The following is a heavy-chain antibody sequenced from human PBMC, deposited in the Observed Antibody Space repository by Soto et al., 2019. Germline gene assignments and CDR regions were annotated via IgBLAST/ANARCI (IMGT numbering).Heavy chain of an antibody. Sequence: QLQLQESGPGLVKPLATLSLTCTVSGGSISSSSYYWGWIRQPPGKGLGWIGRIYYGGSTYYNPTLKSRVTISVDTSKNQVSMKLSSLTAADTAVYYCARQGDLVRYGWTLRNGRDVWGQGTTVTVSS. CDR1: GGSISSSSYY. J-gene: IGHJ6*02. V-gene: IGHV4-39*01. CDR3: ARQGDLVRYGWTLRNGRDV. CDR2: IYYGGST. D-gene: IGHD3-9*01.